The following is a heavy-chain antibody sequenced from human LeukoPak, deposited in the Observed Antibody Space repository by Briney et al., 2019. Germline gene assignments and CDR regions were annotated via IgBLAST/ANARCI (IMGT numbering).Heavy chain of an antibody. J-gene: IGHJ6*02. D-gene: IGHD1-14*01. CDR2: INPDSGGP. CDR3: ARAKVGIGGMDV. V-gene: IGHV1-2*02. CDR1: GYTFTDYY. Sequence: ASVKVSCKASGYTFTDYYIHWVRQAPGQGLEWMGWINPDSGGPNYAQKFQGRVTITADESTSTAYMELSSLRSEDTAVYYCARAKVGIGGMDVWGQGTTVTVSS.